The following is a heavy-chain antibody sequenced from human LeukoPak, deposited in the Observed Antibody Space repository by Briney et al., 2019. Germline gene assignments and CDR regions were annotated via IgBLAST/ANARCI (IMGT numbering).Heavy chain of an antibody. D-gene: IGHD6-13*01. CDR1: GGSISSSSYY. CDR3: AKQDPAAGSDY. V-gene: IGHV4-39*01. Sequence: PSETLSLTCTVSGGSISSSSYYWGWIRQPPGKGLEWIGSIYYSGSTYYNPSLKSRVTISVDTSKNQFSLKLSSVTAADTAVYYCAKQDPAAGSDYWGQGTLVIVSS. CDR2: IYYSGST. J-gene: IGHJ4*02.